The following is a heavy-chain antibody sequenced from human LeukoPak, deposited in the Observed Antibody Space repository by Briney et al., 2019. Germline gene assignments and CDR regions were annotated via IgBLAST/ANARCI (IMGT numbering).Heavy chain of an antibody. Sequence: GGSLRLSCAASGFTFSSYGMHWVRQAPGKGLEWVAVIWYDGSNKYCADSVKGRFAISRDNSKNTLYLQMNSLRAEDTAVYYCARARNDYDSSGFSALDLWGQGTLVTVSS. CDR1: GFTFSSYG. CDR2: IWYDGSNK. CDR3: ARARNDYDSSGFSALDL. D-gene: IGHD3-22*01. J-gene: IGHJ5*02. V-gene: IGHV3-33*01.